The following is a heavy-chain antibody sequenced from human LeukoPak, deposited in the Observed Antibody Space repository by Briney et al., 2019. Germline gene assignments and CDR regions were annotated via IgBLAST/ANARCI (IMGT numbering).Heavy chain of an antibody. V-gene: IGHV1-69*05. CDR3: AREGYCSSTSCYTLGDAFDI. CDR1: GGTFSSYA. J-gene: IGHJ3*02. CDR2: IIPIFGTA. D-gene: IGHD2-2*02. Sequence: ASVKVSCKASGGTFSSYAISWVRQAPGQGLEWMGGIIPIFGTANYAQKFQGRVTITTDESTSTAYMELSGLRSEDTAVYYCAREGYCSSTSCYTLGDAFDIWGQGTMVTVSS.